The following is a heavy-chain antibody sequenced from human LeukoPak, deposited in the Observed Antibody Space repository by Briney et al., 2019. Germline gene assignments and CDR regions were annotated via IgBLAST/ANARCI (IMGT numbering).Heavy chain of an antibody. CDR2: IIPIFGIA. V-gene: IGHV1-69*04. D-gene: IGHD1-26*01. J-gene: IGHJ4*02. Sequence: ASVKVSCKASGGTFSSYAISWVRQAPGQGLEWMGRIIPIFGIANYAQKFQGRVTITADKSTSTAYMELSSPGSEDTAVYYCAREGGSYAPFDYWGQGTLVTVSS. CDR3: AREGGSYAPFDY. CDR1: GGTFSSYA.